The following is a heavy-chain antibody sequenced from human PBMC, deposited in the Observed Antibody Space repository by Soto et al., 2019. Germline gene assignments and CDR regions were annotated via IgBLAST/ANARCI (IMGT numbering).Heavy chain of an antibody. CDR3: ATPLTIAVAGSFHY. D-gene: IGHD6-19*01. J-gene: IGHJ4*02. V-gene: IGHV3-23*01. CDR1: GFTFSYYA. CDR2: ISGSGGST. Sequence: LRLSCAASGFTFSYYAMSWVRQAPGKGLEWVSDISGSGGSTYHADSVKGRFTISRDNSKNTLYLQMNSLRAEDTAVYYCATPLTIAVAGSFHYWGQGSLVTVSS.